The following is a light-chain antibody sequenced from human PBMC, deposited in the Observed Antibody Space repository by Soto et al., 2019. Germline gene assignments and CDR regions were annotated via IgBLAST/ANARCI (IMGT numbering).Light chain of an antibody. Sequence: EVVLTQSPGALSLSPGERATLSCRASRRLSGNYLAWYQQKPGQAPRLLIYGASTRATGILDRFSGSGSGTDFTLTISRLEPEDTAVYYCQQYSYLPRTFGQGTTVEIK. CDR3: QQYSYLPRT. J-gene: IGKJ1*01. CDR1: RRLSGNY. V-gene: IGKV3-20*01. CDR2: GAS.